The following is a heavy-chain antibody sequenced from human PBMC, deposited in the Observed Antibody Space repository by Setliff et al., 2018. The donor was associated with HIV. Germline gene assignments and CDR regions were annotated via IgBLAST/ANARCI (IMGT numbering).Heavy chain of an antibody. J-gene: IGHJ5*02. Sequence: SETLSLTCAVSGYSISSGYYWTWIRQPPGKGLEWTGSIYHTGRTYYNRSLESRLTISIDTSKNQFSLKLTSVTAADTAMYYCASRIYYYDESRVLREEGFVPWGQGTLVTVSS. CDR2: IYHTGRT. V-gene: IGHV4-38-2*01. CDR1: GYSISSGYY. D-gene: IGHD3-22*01. CDR3: ASRIYYYDESRVLREEGFVP.